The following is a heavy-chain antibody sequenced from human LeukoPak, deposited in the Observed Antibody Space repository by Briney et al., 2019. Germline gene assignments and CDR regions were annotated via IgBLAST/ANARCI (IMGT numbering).Heavy chain of an antibody. J-gene: IGHJ4*02. Sequence: GGSLRLSCAAAGFTLSSYAMSWDRQAPGKVLEGVSGVRANGDTTKYADSVKGRFTISRDNAKNTVLLQMNSLRADDTAVYYCAKEGRIADGTGDHFDYWGQGTMVTVSS. CDR2: VRANGDTT. CDR3: AKEGRIADGTGDHFDY. V-gene: IGHV3-23*01. CDR1: GFTLSSYA. D-gene: IGHD6-13*01.